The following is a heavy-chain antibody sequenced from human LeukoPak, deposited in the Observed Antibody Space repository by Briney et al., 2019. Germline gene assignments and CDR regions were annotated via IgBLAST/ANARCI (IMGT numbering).Heavy chain of an antibody. J-gene: IGHJ4*02. D-gene: IGHD6-13*01. V-gene: IGHV1-46*01. CDR2: INPSGGST. Sequence: EASVKVSCKASGYTFTSYYMHWVRQAPGQGLEWMGIINPSGGSTSYAQKFQGRVTMTRDMSTSTVYMELSSLRSEDTAVYYCARSQRSRHSSSWYVGWGQGTLVTVSS. CDR3: ARSQRSRHSSSWYVG. CDR1: GYTFTSYY.